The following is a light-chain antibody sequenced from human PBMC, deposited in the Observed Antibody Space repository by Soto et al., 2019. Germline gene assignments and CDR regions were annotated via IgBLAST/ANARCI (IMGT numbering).Light chain of an antibody. CDR1: SSDIGDHNY. CDR2: EVS. J-gene: IGLJ1*01. Sequence: QSALTQPASVSGSPGQSITISCTGTSSDIGDHNYVSWYQQHPGKAPKLVLYEVSNRPSGVSDRFSGSKSGNTASLTISGLQAEDEADYYCSSYTTSNTDVFGTGTKLTVL. CDR3: SSYTTSNTDV. V-gene: IGLV2-14*01.